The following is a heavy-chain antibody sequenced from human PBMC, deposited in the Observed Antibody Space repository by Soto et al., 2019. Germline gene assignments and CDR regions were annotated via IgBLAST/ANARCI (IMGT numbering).Heavy chain of an antibody. CDR1: GYTLTELS. CDR3: ATTAMIVVVIGAFDI. V-gene: IGHV1-24*01. Sequence: ASVKVSCKVSGYTLTELSMHWVRQAPGKGLEWMGGFDPEDGETIYAQKFQGRVTMTEDTSTDTAYMELSSLRSEDTAVYYCATTAMIVVVIGAFDIWGQGTMVTVSS. J-gene: IGHJ3*02. CDR2: FDPEDGET. D-gene: IGHD3-22*01.